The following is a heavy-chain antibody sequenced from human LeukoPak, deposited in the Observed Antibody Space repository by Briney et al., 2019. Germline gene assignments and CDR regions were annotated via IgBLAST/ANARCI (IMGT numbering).Heavy chain of an antibody. CDR2: ISYDGSNK. Sequence: AGGSLRLSCAASGFSFSSYAMHWVRQAPGKGLEWVALISYDGSNKYYADSVKGRFTISRDNSKNTLYLQMNSLRTEDTAVYYCARGRPHGNDYWGQGTLVTVSS. CDR1: GFSFSSYA. V-gene: IGHV3-30-3*01. J-gene: IGHJ4*02. CDR3: ARGRPHGNDY. D-gene: IGHD4-23*01.